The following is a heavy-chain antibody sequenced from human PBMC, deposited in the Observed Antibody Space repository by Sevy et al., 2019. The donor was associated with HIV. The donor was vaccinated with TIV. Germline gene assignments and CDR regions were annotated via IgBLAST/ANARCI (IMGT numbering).Heavy chain of an antibody. J-gene: IGHJ4*02. Sequence: GGSLRLSCAASGFSLSDHAVSWVRQTPGKVLEWLAVISYNGRNQYYADSVKGRFTISKDDSKNTLYLQLNSLTAEDTAVYYCARFVGYCSGGRCSIIDFWGQGTLVTVSS. CDR1: GFSLSDHA. CDR3: ARFVGYCSGGRCSIIDF. V-gene: IGHV3-30*04. D-gene: IGHD2-15*01. CDR2: ISYNGRNQ.